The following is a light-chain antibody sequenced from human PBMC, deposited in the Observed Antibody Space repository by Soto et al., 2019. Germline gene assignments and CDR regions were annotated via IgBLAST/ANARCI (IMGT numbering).Light chain of an antibody. V-gene: IGKV1-39*01. Sequence: DIQMTQSPSSLSASVGDRVTITCRASQSIRSYLNWYQQKPGQVPKLLIYAASSLQSGVPSRFSGSGSGTDFTLTIISLQPEDFATYYCQQSYSTPPTFGGGTKVEIK. CDR3: QQSYSTPPT. J-gene: IGKJ4*01. CDR1: QSIRSY. CDR2: AAS.